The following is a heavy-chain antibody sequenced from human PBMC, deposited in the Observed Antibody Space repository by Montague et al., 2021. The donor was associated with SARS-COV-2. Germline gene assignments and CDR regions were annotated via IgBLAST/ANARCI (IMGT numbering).Heavy chain of an antibody. V-gene: IGHV4-39*01. J-gene: IGHJ4*02. D-gene: IGHD5-24*01. CDR2: IYYSGST. CDR1: GGSISSGSYY. Sequence: SETLSLTCTVSGGSISSGSYYWSWIRQPAGKGLEWIGSIYYSGSTYYNPSLKSRVTISVDTSKNQFSLKLSSVTAADTAVYYCARHVWRWLQLAPYYFDYWGQGTLVTVSS. CDR3: ARHVWRWLQLAPYYFDY.